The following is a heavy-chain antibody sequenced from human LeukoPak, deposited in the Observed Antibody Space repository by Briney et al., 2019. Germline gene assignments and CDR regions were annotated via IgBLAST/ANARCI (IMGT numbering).Heavy chain of an antibody. V-gene: IGHV1-8*01. CDR2: MNPKTGNT. CDR1: GYTFTNFD. CDR3: ARDDYPYGRDV. J-gene: IGHJ6*02. Sequence: ASVKVSCKASGYTFTNFDINRVRLATGQGLEWMGWMNPKTGNTGYARKFQGRVTMTRDTSTSTAYMELSSLRSEDTAVYYCARDDYPYGRDVWGQGTTVTVSS. D-gene: IGHD5-12*01.